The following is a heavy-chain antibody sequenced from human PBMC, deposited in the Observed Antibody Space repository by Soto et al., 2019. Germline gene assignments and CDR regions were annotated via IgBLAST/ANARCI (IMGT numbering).Heavy chain of an antibody. Sequence: PGGSLRLSCAASGFTSDSYYWGWIRQPPGKGLESIANIYYDGNTYYNPSLKGRVTISLDTSKNQFSLRLNSVTAADTAVYYCARSSIKPQVFMYPFDSWSQGTLVTVSS. CDR2: IYYDGNT. V-gene: IGHV4-39*01. CDR1: GFTSDSYY. D-gene: IGHD3-3*01. CDR3: ARSSIKPQVFMYPFDS. J-gene: IGHJ4*02.